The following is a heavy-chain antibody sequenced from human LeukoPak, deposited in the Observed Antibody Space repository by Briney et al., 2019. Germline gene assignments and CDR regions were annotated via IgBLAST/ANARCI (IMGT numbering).Heavy chain of an antibody. CDR2: FDPEDGET. V-gene: IGHV1-24*01. Sequence: GASVKVSCKVSGYTLTELSMHWVRQAPGKGLEWMGGFDPEDGETIYAQKFQGRVTMTEDTSTDTAYMELSSLRSEDTAVYYCATVDCSGGSCYPAWFDPWGQGTLVTVSS. D-gene: IGHD2-15*01. CDR3: ATVDCSGGSCYPAWFDP. J-gene: IGHJ5*02. CDR1: GYTLTELS.